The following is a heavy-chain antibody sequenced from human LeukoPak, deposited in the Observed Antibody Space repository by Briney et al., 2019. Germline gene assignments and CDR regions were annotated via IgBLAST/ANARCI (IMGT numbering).Heavy chain of an antibody. CDR1: GGSISSSSYY. D-gene: IGHD1-14*01. J-gene: IGHJ5*02. CDR2: IYYSGST. Sequence: SETLSLTCTVSGGSISSSSYYWGWIRQPPGKGLEWIGSIYYSGSTYYNPSLKSRVTISVDTSKNQFSLKLSSVTAADTAVYYCARQIDRKWDPENGNWFDPWGQGTLVTVSS. CDR3: ARQIDRKWDPENGNWFDP. V-gene: IGHV4-39*01.